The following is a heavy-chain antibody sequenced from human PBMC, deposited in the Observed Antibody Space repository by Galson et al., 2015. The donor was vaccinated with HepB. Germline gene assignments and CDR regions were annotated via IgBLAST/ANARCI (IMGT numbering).Heavy chain of an antibody. D-gene: IGHD3-16*01. CDR2: ISAYNGNT. V-gene: IGHV1-18*04. CDR3: ARNRASYDWAFDP. Sequence: SVKVSCKASGYTFSNYDINWVRQAPGQGLEWMGWISAYNGNTNYAQKLQGRVTMTTDTSTTTAYMELRSLRSDDTAVYYCARNRASYDWAFDPWGQGTLVTVSS. CDR1: GYTFSNYD. J-gene: IGHJ5*02.